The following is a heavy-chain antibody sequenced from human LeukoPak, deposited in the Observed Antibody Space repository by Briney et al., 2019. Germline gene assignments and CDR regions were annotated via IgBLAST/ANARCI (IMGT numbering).Heavy chain of an antibody. D-gene: IGHD2-21*02. CDR1: GGSFSGYY. J-gene: IGHJ4*02. CDR3: ARGHPLLDY. CDR2: INHSGGT. V-gene: IGHV4-34*01. Sequence: SETLSLTCAVYGGSFSGYYWTWIRQPPGKGLEWIGEINHSGGTNYNPSLKSRVTISVDTSKNQFALKLSSVTAADTAVYYCARGHPLLDYWGQGTLVTVSS.